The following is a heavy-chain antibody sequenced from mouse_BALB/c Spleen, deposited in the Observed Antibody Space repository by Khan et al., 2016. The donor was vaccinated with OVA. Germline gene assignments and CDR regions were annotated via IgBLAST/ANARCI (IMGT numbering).Heavy chain of an antibody. D-gene: IGHD4-1*01. CDR2: IDPAHGNT. V-gene: IGHV14-3*02. CDR1: GFNIKDTY. CDR3: ARDYWDVFAY. J-gene: IGHJ3*01. Sequence: VQLKQSGAELVKPGASVKLSCTASGFNIKDTYMHWVKQRPEKGLEWIGRIDPAHGNTKYDPKFQGKATFTADTSSNTAYLQLSSLTSEDTAVYYCARDYWDVFAYWGQGTLVTVSA.